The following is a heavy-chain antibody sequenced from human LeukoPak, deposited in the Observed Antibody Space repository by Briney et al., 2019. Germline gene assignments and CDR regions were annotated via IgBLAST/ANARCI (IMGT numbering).Heavy chain of an antibody. Sequence: PSQTLSLTCTVSGVSISSSSYYWAWIRQSPGKGLEWIGSVYYSGTTHYESSLKSRVTISVDTSKNQFSLKLTSVTAADTAVYFCARGGYYGSGNDFRFDPWGQGTLVTVSS. J-gene: IGHJ5*02. CDR2: VYYSGTT. CDR3: ARGGYYGSGNDFRFDP. D-gene: IGHD3-10*01. V-gene: IGHV4-39*07. CDR1: GVSISSSSYY.